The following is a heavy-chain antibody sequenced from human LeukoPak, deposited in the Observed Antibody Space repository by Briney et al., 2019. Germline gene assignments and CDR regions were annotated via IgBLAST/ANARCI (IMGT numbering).Heavy chain of an antibody. Sequence: GGSLRLSCAASGFTFRSYSMNWVRQAPGKGLEWVSSISSSSSYIYYADSVKGRFTISRDNARNSLYLQMNSLRAEDTAVYYCARDSGYSSSWYLNDWGQGTLVTVSS. CDR2: ISSSSSYI. V-gene: IGHV3-21*01. CDR1: GFTFRSYS. D-gene: IGHD6-13*01. J-gene: IGHJ4*02. CDR3: ARDSGYSSSWYLND.